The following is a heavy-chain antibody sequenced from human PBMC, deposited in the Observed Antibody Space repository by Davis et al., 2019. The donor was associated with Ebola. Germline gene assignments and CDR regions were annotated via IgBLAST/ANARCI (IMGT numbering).Heavy chain of an antibody. D-gene: IGHD6-13*01. CDR1: GGSISSYY. V-gene: IGHV4-59*08. J-gene: IGHJ4*02. CDR2: IYYSGST. CDR3: ARLKREQLSFDY. Sequence: PSETLSLTCTVSGGSISSYYWSWIRHPPGKGLEWIGYIYYSGSTNYNPSLKSRVTISVDTSKNQFSLKLSSVTAADTAVYYCARLKREQLSFDYWGQGTLVTVSS.